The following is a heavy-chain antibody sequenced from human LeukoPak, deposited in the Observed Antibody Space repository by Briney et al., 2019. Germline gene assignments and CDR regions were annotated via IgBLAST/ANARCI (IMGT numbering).Heavy chain of an antibody. Sequence: ASVTVSCKASGSTFTSYYLHWGRQAPGQGLEWMGIINPSGGSTSYAQKFQGRVTMTRDTSTSTVYMELSSLRSEDTAVYYCARDLVPGGGYYFDYWGQGTLVTVSS. CDR2: INPSGGST. CDR3: ARDLVPGGGYYFDY. CDR1: GSTFTSYY. J-gene: IGHJ4*02. V-gene: IGHV1-46*01. D-gene: IGHD3-10*01.